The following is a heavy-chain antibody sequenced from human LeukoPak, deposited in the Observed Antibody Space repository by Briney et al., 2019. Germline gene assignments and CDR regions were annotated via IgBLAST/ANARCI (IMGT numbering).Heavy chain of an antibody. CDR3: ARDRNLLAVSAPDY. CDR2: INAYNGDT. V-gene: IGHV1-18*01. Sequence: ASVKVSCKASGYAFTSYSINWVRQAPGQGLEWMGWINAYNGDTNYVQKLQGRVTMTRDTSISTAYMELSRLRSDDTAVYYCARDRNLLAVSAPDYWGQGTLVTVSS. J-gene: IGHJ4*02. D-gene: IGHD2-21*01. CDR1: GYAFTSYS.